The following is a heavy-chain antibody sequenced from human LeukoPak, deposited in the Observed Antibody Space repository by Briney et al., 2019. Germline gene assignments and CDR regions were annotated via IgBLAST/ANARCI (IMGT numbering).Heavy chain of an antibody. CDR3: AKDYEAYCGGDCSSFFDY. D-gene: IGHD2-21*02. J-gene: IGHJ4*02. V-gene: IGHV3-30*18. CDR2: ISYDGSNK. Sequence: PGGSLRLSCAASGFTFNSYGMHWVRQAPGKGLEWVTVISYDGSNKYYADSVKGRFTISRDNSKNTVNLQMNSLRAEGTAVYYCAKDYEAYCGGDCSSFFDYWGQGTLVTVSS. CDR1: GFTFNSYG.